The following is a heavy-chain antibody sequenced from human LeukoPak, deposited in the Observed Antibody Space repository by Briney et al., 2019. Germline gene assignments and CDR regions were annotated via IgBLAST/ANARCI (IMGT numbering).Heavy chain of an antibody. J-gene: IGHJ4*02. CDR1: GGSISSSKW. D-gene: IGHD3-16*02. CDR2: ISHSGSI. CDR3: ATLSSDLSHFDY. V-gene: IGHV4-4*02. Sequence: SETLSLTCVVSGGSISSSKWWSWVRQAPGKGLEWIGEISHSGSINYNPSFASRVTISVDKSKNQFSLSLTSVAAADTAMYYCATLSSDLSHFDYWGQGTLASVSS.